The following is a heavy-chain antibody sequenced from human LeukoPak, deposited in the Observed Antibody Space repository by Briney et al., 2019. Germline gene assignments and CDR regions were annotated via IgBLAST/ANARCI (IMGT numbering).Heavy chain of an antibody. Sequence: GGSLRLSCAASGFTFSDHYIDWVRQAPGKGLEWVGRSGDKGNRYTTAYAASVKGRFTISRDDSKNSLYLQMNSLKTEDTAVYYCARVESGSYWRHYFDYWGQGTLVTVSS. CDR2: SGDKGNRYTT. J-gene: IGHJ4*02. CDR1: GFTFSDHY. D-gene: IGHD1-26*01. V-gene: IGHV3-72*01. CDR3: ARVESGSYWRHYFDY.